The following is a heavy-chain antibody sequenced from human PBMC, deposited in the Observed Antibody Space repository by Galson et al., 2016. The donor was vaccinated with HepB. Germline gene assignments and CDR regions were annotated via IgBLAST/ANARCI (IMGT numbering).Heavy chain of an antibody. V-gene: IGHV1-69*13. D-gene: IGHD4-23*01. CDR2: IIPRFGTA. Sequence: SVKVSCKASGGIFSNYAISWVRQAPGQGLEWMGAIIPRFGTANYAQQFQGRFPITADESPSTAYMELRSLRAADTAVYYSARDHSDYGGNFAAGGYLSFDLWGRGTLVTVSS. CDR1: GGIFSNYA. J-gene: IGHJ2*01. CDR3: ARDHSDYGGNFAAGGYLSFDL.